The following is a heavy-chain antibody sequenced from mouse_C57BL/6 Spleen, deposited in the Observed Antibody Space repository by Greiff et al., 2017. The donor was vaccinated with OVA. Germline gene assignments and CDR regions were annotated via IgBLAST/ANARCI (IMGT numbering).Heavy chain of an antibody. V-gene: IGHV1-50*01. Sequence: QVQLQQPGAELVKPGASVKLSCKASGYTFTSYWMQWVKQRPGQGLEWIGEIDPSDSYTNYNQKFKGKATLTVDTSSSTAYMQLSSLTSEDSAVYYCARYGNGYFDVWGTGTTVTVSS. D-gene: IGHD2-1*01. CDR3: ARYGNGYFDV. CDR2: IDPSDSYT. J-gene: IGHJ1*03. CDR1: GYTFTSYW.